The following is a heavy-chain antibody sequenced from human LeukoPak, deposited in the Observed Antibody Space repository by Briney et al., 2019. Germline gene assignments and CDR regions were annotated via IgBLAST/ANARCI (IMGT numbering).Heavy chain of an antibody. V-gene: IGHV4-59*01. D-gene: IGHD5-12*01. CDR1: GCSISSYY. J-gene: IGHJ5*02. Sequence: PSETLSLTCTVSGCSISSYYWSWIRQPPGKGLEWLGYIYYSGSTNYNPSLKSRVTISVDTSKNQFSLKLSSVTAADTAVYDCARAGGGYDLRSAVNWFDPWGQGTLVTVSS. CDR2: IYYSGST. CDR3: ARAGGGYDLRSAVNWFDP.